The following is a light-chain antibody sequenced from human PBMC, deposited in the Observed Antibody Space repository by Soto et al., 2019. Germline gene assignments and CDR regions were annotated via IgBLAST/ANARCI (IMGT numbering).Light chain of an antibody. CDR3: QEYDNWPPEGT. CDR1: QSVSIN. CDR2: GAS. Sequence: TVLTRSPATLSVSPGERASLSCRASQSVSINLAWYQQKPGQAPRLLIYGASTRATGIPARFSGSGSGTEFTLTINSLQSEDFAVYYCQEYDNWPPEGTFGQGTKVEV. J-gene: IGKJ1*01. V-gene: IGKV3-15*01.